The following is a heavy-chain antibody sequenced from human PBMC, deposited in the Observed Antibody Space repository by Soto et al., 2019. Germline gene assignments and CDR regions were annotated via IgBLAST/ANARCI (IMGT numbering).Heavy chain of an antibody. CDR3: ARGRDCGGDCPNWFDP. J-gene: IGHJ5*02. Sequence: EVQLVESGGGLVQPGGSLRLPCAASGFTVSSNYMSWVRQAPGKGLEWVSVIYSGGSTYYADSVKGRFTISRHNSKNTLYLQMNSLRAEDTAVYYCARGRDCGGDCPNWFDPWGQGTLVTVSS. CDR1: GFTVSSNY. CDR2: IYSGGST. V-gene: IGHV3-53*04. D-gene: IGHD2-21*02.